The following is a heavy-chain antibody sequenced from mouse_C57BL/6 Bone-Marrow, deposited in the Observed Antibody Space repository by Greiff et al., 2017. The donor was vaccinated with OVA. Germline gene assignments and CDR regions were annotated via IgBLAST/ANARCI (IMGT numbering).Heavy chain of an antibody. D-gene: IGHD1-1*01. CDR3: AGEGDYYGSSYDWYFDD. V-gene: IGHV1-81*01. CDR2: IYPRSGNT. Sequence: QVQLQQSGAELARPGASVKLSCKASGYTFTSYGISWVKQRPGQGLEWIGEIYPRSGNTYYNEKFKGKATLTADTSSSTAYMELSSLTSEDSAVYFCAGEGDYYGSSYDWYFDDWGTGTTVTVSS. J-gene: IGHJ1*03. CDR1: GYTFTSYG.